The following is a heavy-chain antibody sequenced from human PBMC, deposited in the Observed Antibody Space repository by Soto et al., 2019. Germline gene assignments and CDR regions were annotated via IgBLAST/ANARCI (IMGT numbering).Heavy chain of an antibody. CDR1: GFTFGSYA. J-gene: IGHJ6*03. D-gene: IGHD5-18*01. CDR2: ISSSGSTI. CDR3: ARDAVDTAMVTPSNYYYYMDV. V-gene: IGHV3-48*04. Sequence: GGSLILSCAASGFTFGSYAMSWVRQAPGKGLEWVSYISSSGSTIYYADSVKGRFTISRDNAKNSLYLQMNSLRAEDTAVYYCARDAVDTAMVTPSNYYYYMDVWGKGTTVTVSS.